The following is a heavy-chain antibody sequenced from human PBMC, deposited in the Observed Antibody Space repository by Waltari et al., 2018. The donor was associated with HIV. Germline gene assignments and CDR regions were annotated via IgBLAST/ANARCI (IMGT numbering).Heavy chain of an antibody. V-gene: IGHV3-74*01. Sequence: VQLVQSGGGLLKPGGYLRLSSAASGFTVTTYWLHWVRQSPAKAPVWVSRINIDGRIIDYADSVKSRFTISRDSAKNTLSLQVNSLREEDTAVYYCSRDTFGEYDFWGQGALVTVSS. CDR3: SRDTFGEYDF. J-gene: IGHJ4*02. CDR2: INIDGRII. CDR1: GFTVTTYW. D-gene: IGHD3-3*01.